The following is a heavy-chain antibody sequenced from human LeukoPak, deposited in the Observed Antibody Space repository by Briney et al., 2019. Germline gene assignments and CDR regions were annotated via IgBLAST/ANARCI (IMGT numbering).Heavy chain of an antibody. CDR3: ARDMTIFGVAFDY. J-gene: IGHJ4*02. D-gene: IGHD3-3*01. V-gene: IGHV3-21*01. Sequence: GGSPRLSCAASGFTFSSYSMNWVRQAPGKGLEWVSSISSSSSYIYYADSVKGRFTISRDNAKNSLHLQMNSLRAEDTAVYYCARDMTIFGVAFDYWGQGTLVTVSS. CDR2: ISSSSSYI. CDR1: GFTFSSYS.